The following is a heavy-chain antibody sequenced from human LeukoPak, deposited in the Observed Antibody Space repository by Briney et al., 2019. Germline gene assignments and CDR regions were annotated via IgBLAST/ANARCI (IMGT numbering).Heavy chain of an antibody. CDR1: GFTFSSYG. Sequence: GGSLRPSCAASGFTFSSYGMHWVRQAPGKGLEWVAFIRYDGSNKYYADSVKGRFTISRDNSKNTLYLQMNSLRAEDTAVYYCAKIGVLDYYDSSGQNFDIWGQGTMVTVSS. V-gene: IGHV3-30*02. CDR2: IRYDGSNK. J-gene: IGHJ3*02. D-gene: IGHD3-22*01. CDR3: AKIGVLDYYDSSGQNFDI.